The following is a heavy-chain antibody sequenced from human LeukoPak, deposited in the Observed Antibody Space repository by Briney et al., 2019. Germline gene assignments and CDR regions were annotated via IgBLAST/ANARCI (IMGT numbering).Heavy chain of an antibody. J-gene: IGHJ4*02. Sequence: GGSLRLSCPASGFTFSSYAMSWVRQAPGKGLEWVSAISGSGGSTYYADPVKGRFTISRDNPKNTLYLQMNSLRAEDTAVYYCAKDRQPLGYCSSTSCFFDYWGQGTLVTVSS. CDR1: GFTFSSYA. D-gene: IGHD2-2*01. V-gene: IGHV3-23*01. CDR2: ISGSGGST. CDR3: AKDRQPLGYCSSTSCFFDY.